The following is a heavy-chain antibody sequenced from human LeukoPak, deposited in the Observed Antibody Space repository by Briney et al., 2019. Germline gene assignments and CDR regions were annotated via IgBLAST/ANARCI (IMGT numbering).Heavy chain of an antibody. CDR2: INHSGST. D-gene: IGHD3-3*01. V-gene: IGHV4-34*01. Sequence: SETLSLTCAVYGGSFSGYYWSWIRQPPGKGLEWIGEINHSGSTNYNPSLKSRVTISVDTSKNQFSLKLSSVTAADTAVYYCARGLDDYDFWRGGFDPWGQGTLVTVSS. CDR3: ARGLDDYDFWRGGFDP. J-gene: IGHJ5*02. CDR1: GGSFSGYY.